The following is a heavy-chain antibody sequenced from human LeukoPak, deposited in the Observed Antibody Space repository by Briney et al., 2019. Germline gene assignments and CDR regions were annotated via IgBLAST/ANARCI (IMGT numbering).Heavy chain of an antibody. CDR3: AKTYSWYYFDS. Sequence: GGSLRLSCAASGFTFSSNGMSWVRQAQGKGLNWVSAISGSGGSTYYADSVKGRFAISRDNSKNTLYLQMNSLRAEDTAVYYCAKTYSWYYFDSWGQGTLVTVSS. CDR2: ISGSGGST. J-gene: IGHJ4*02. V-gene: IGHV3-23*01. CDR1: GFTFSSNG. D-gene: IGHD6-13*01.